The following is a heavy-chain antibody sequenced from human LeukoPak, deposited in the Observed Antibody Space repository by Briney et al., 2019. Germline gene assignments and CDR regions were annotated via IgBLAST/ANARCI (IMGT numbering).Heavy chain of an antibody. CDR3: ARDRYSYGVQFDY. J-gene: IGHJ4*02. D-gene: IGHD5-18*01. CDR2: ISYSGGT. V-gene: IGHV4-30-4*01. CDR1: GGSISSGDSY. Sequence: SETLSLTCTVSGGSISSGDSYWSWLRQPPGKGLEWLGYISYSGGTYSNPSLRSRVTISVDTSKNHFSLTLISLTAAAPAFNSRARDRYSYGVQFDYCGRGKLATVSS.